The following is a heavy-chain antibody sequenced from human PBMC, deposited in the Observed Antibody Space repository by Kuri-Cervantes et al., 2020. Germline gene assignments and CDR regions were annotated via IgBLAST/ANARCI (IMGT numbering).Heavy chain of an antibody. CDR3: ARDLLWVGSSPAGYYYYYGMDV. Sequence: GESLKISCAASGFTVSGNYMSWVRQAPGKGLEWVPVIYSGGSTYYADSVKGRFTISRDNSKNTLYLQMNSLRAEDTAVYYCARDLLWVGSSPAGYYYYYGMDVWGQGTTVTVSS. J-gene: IGHJ6*02. CDR2: IYSGGST. D-gene: IGHD6-6*01. V-gene: IGHV3-66*01. CDR1: GFTVSGNY.